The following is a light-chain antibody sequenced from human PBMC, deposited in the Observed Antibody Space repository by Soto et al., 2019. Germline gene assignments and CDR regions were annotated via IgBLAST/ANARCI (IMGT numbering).Light chain of an antibody. J-gene: IGKJ1*01. Sequence: EIVLTQSPGTLSLSPGERATLSCRASQSVSRSYLAWYQQKPGQAPRLLIYGASSRATGIPDRFSGSGSGTDFTLTISRLEPEDFAGYYCQQYGSSRTFGQGTKGEIK. CDR2: GAS. V-gene: IGKV3-20*01. CDR1: QSVSRSY. CDR3: QQYGSSRT.